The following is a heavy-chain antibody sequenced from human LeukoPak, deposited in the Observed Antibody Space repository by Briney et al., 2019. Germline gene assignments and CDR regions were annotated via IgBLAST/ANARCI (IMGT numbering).Heavy chain of an antibody. CDR2: IIPIFGTA. D-gene: IGHD2-2*01. V-gene: IGHV1-69*01. CDR1: GGTFSSCA. CDR3: ARGGYCSSTSCFIDNWFDP. J-gene: IGHJ5*02. Sequence: SVKVSCKASGGTFSSCAISWVRQAPGQGLEWMGGIIPIFGTANYAQKFQGRVTITADESTSTAYMEPSSLRSEDAAVYYCARGGYCSSTSCFIDNWFDPWGQGTLVTVSS.